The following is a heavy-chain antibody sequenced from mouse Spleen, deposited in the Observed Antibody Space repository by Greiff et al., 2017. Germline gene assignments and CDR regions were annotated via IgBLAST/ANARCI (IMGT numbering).Heavy chain of an antibody. CDR3: ARPSLSYAMDY. V-gene: IGHV1-18*01. Sequence: VQLQQSGPELVKPGASMKIPCKASGYTFTDYNMDWVKQSHGKSLEWIGDINPNNGGTIYNQKFKGKATLTVDKSSSTAYMELRSLTSEDTAVYYCARPSLSYAMDYWGQGTSVTVSS. CDR2: INPNNGGT. J-gene: IGHJ4*01. CDR1: GYTFTDYN. D-gene: IGHD1-2*01.